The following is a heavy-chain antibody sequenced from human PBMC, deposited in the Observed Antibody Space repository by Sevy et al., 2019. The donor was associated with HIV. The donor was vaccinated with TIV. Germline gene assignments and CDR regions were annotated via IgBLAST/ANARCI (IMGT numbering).Heavy chain of an antibody. D-gene: IGHD6-25*01. CDR3: ARVAAY. Sequence: SETLSLTCAVSGYSIISGYQWGWIRQPPGKGLEWIGTIYHSGSTYYNPSLKSRVTISVDTSKNQFSLKVNSMTAADTAVYFCARVAAYWGQGILVTVSS. CDR2: IYHSGST. J-gene: IGHJ4*02. CDR1: GYSIISGYQ. V-gene: IGHV4-38-2*01.